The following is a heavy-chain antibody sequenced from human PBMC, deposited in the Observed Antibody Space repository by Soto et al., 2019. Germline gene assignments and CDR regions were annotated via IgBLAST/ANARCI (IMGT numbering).Heavy chain of an antibody. D-gene: IGHD3-16*01. J-gene: IGHJ4*02. CDR2: ISHSGTV. CDR3: ARDYDGFDY. CDR1: SVSITSSNW. V-gene: IGHV4-4*02. Sequence: SETLSLTCDVSSVSITSSNWWTWVRQPPGKGLEWLGKISHSGTVDYNATLRSRVTISVDKPKNQLSLKLMSVTAADTAVYYCARDYDGFDYWGPGILVTVSS.